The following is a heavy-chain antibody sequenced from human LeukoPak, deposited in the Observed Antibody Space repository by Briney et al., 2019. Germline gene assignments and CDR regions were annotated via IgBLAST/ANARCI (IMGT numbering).Heavy chain of an antibody. CDR2: ISYDGSNK. J-gene: IGHJ3*02. CDR1: GFTFSSYA. Sequence: HPGGSLRLSCAASGFTFSSYAMHWVRQAPGKGLEWVAVISYDGSNKYYADSVKGRFTISRDNSKNTLYLQMNSLRAEDTAVYYCASGVVTAPGLGFDIWGQGTMVTVSS. V-gene: IGHV3-30-3*01. CDR3: ASGVVTAPGLGFDI. D-gene: IGHD2-21*02.